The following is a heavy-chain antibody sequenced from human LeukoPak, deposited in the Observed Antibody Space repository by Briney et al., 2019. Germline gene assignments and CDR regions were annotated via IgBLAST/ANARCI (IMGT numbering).Heavy chain of an antibody. CDR1: GYTFTSYG. Sequence: ASVKVSCKASGYTFTSYGISWVRQAPGQGIEWMGWISAYNGNTNYAQKLQGRVTMTTDTSTSTAYMELRSLRSDDTAVYYCARGSAKNRPTAYYYGMDVWGKGTTVTVSS. V-gene: IGHV1-18*04. J-gene: IGHJ6*04. D-gene: IGHD1-14*01. CDR2: ISAYNGNT. CDR3: ARGSAKNRPTAYYYGMDV.